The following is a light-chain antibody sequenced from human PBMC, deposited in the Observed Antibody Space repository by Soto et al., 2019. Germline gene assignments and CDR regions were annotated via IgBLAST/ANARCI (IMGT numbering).Light chain of an antibody. CDR2: GAS. CDR3: QQYTNSPPIT. J-gene: IGKJ5*01. V-gene: IGKV3-15*01. CDR1: KSVSSN. Sequence: MTVSPATRSVSLVERATRSCRLSKSVSSNLAWFQQKPGQAPRLLIYGASTRDSGIPARFSGSGSGADFTLTISNLQSEDFAVYYCQQYTNSPPITFGLGTRLEIK.